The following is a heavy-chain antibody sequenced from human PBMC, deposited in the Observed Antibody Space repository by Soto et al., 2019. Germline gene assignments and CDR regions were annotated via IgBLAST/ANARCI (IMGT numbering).Heavy chain of an antibody. V-gene: IGHV1-69*01. CDR3: ARENSIASLSYYYGMDV. D-gene: IGHD2-21*01. J-gene: IGHJ6*02. CDR2: VIPIFGTV. CDR1: GGTFSGNA. Sequence: QVQLVQSGAEVKKPGSSVKVSCKASGGTFSGNAISWVRQAPGHGLAWLGGVIPIFGTVNYAQKFQDRVTLTADESTKTAYMELTSLRSEDTAVYYCARENSIASLSYYYGMDVWGQGTTVTVSS.